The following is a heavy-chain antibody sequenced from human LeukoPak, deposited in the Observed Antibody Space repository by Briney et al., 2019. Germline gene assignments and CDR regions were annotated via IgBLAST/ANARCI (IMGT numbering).Heavy chain of an antibody. Sequence: ASVKVSCKASGYTFTSYYMHWVRQAPGQGLEWMGIINPSGGSTSYAQKFQGRVTMTRDMSTSTVYMELSSLRSEDTAVYYCARDTGEVGYFDYWGQGTLVTVSS. D-gene: IGHD3-16*01. J-gene: IGHJ4*02. CDR2: INPSGGST. V-gene: IGHV1-46*01. CDR1: GYTFTSYY. CDR3: ARDTGEVGYFDY.